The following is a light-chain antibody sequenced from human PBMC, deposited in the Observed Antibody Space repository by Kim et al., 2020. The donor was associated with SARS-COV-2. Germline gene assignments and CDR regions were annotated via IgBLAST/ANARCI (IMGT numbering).Light chain of an antibody. J-gene: IGLJ2*01. CDR3: CSYAGLYTWI. Sequence: GQSVTPSCTRTSSDVGRYTSVPWYQQHPGKAPKLMLSHVTYRPSGVPDRFSGFKSGNTASLTISGLQAEDEADYYCCSYAGLYTWIFGGGTQLTVL. CDR2: HVT. V-gene: IGLV2-11*03. CDR1: SSDVGRYTS.